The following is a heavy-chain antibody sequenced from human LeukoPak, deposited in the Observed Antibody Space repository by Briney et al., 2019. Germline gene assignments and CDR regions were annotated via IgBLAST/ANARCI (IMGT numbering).Heavy chain of an antibody. J-gene: IGHJ6*02. CDR3: AKLVGRPYYYGMDV. V-gene: IGHV3-23*01. CDR2: ISGSGGST. CDR1: GFTFSSYA. Sequence: GGSLRLSCAASGFTFSSYAMSWVRQAPGKGLEWVSAISGSGGSTYYADSVKGRFTISRDNSKNTLYLQMNSLRAEDTAVYYCAKLVGRPYYYGMDVWGQGTTGTVSS. D-gene: IGHD2-15*01.